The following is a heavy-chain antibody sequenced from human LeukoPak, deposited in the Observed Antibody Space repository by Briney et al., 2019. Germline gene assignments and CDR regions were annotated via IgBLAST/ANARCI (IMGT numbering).Heavy chain of an antibody. J-gene: IGHJ4*02. V-gene: IGHV1-2*06. CDR3: ARPAGGSGPYFDY. D-gene: IGHD6-19*01. CDR2: INPNSGGT. CDR1: GYTFTGYY. Sequence: ASVKVSCKASGYTFTGYYMHWVRQAPGQGLEWMGRINPNSGGTNYAQKFQGRVTITTDESTSTAYMELSSLRSEDTAVYYCARPAGGSGPYFDYWGQGTLVTVSS.